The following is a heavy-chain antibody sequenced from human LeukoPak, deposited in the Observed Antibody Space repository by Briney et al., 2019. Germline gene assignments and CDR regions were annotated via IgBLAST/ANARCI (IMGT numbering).Heavy chain of an antibody. D-gene: IGHD6-13*01. V-gene: IGHV4-59*12. CDR2: IYYSGST. CDR1: GGSISSYY. CDR3: ARVPNSRPAYYMDV. Sequence: SETLSLTCTVSGGSISSYYWSWIRQPPGKGLEWIGYIYYSGSTNYNPSLKSRVTISVDTSKNQFSLRLNSVTAADTAVYYCARVPNSRPAYYMDVWGKGTTVTVSS. J-gene: IGHJ6*03.